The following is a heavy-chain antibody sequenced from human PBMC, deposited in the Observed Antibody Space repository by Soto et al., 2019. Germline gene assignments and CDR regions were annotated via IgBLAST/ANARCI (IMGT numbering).Heavy chain of an antibody. CDR2: IYYSGST. CDR1: GGSISSYY. Sequence: SETLSLTCTVSGGSISSYYWSWIRQPPGKGLEWIGYIYYSGSTNYNPSLKSRVTISVDTSKNQFSLKLSSVTAADTAVYYCAREITGTLNWFDPWGQGTLVTVSS. V-gene: IGHV4-59*01. D-gene: IGHD1-20*01. J-gene: IGHJ5*02. CDR3: AREITGTLNWFDP.